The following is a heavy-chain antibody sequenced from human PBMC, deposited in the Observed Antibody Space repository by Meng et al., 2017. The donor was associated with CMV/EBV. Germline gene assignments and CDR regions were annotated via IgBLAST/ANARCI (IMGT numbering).Heavy chain of an antibody. CDR3: AKFDITGTRIFRRGGVNFDY. V-gene: IGHV3-23*01. CDR2: ISGSGGST. Sequence: GESLKIPCAAPGFTLNNYNMSWVRQAPGKGLEWVSAISGSGGSTYYADSVKGRFTISRDNSKNTLYLQMNSLRAEDTAVYYCAKFDITGTRIFRRGGVNFDYWGQGTLVTVSS. J-gene: IGHJ4*02. D-gene: IGHD1-7*01. CDR1: GFTLNNYN.